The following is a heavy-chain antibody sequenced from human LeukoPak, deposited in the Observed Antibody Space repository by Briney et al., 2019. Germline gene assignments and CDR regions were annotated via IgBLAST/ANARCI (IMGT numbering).Heavy chain of an antibody. Sequence: GRSLRLSCAASGFTFSSYGMHWVRQAPGKGLEWVAVISYDGSNKYYADSVKGRFTISRDNYKNTLYLQMNSLRAEDTAVYYCAKADAKIKFDYWGQGTLVTFSS. CDR1: GFTFSSYG. V-gene: IGHV3-30*18. CDR2: ISYDGSNK. CDR3: AKADAKIKFDY. J-gene: IGHJ4*02.